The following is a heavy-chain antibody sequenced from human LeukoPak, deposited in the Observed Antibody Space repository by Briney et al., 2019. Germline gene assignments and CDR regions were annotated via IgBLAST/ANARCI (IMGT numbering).Heavy chain of an antibody. D-gene: IGHD3-22*01. V-gene: IGHV5-51*01. CDR2: IYPGDSDT. Sequence: GESLKISCKGAGYSFNNFWIGWVRQTPGKGLEWMGIIYPGDSDTRYRPSFQGQVTISADKSISTAYLQWSSLKASDTAMYYCARINYYYDSSGYYYNYYYGMDVWGQGTTVTVSS. CDR3: ARINYYYDSSGYYYNYYYGMDV. CDR1: GYSFNNFW. J-gene: IGHJ6*02.